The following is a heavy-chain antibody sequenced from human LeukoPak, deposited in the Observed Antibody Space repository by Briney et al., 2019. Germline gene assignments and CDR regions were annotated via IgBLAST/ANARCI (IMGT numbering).Heavy chain of an antibody. CDR2: INHSGST. J-gene: IGHJ4*02. CDR3: ARGPGGSYYAPPFDY. CDR1: GGSFSGYY. V-gene: IGHV4-34*01. Sequence: SETLSLTCAVYGGSFSGYYWSWIRQPPGKGLEWIGEINHSGSTNYNPSLKSRVTISVDTSKNQFSLKLSSVTAADTAVYYCARGPGGSYYAPPFDYWGQGTLVTVSS. D-gene: IGHD1-26*01.